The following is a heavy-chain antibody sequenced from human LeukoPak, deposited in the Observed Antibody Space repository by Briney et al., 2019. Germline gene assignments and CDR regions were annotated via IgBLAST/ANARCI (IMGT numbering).Heavy chain of an antibody. CDR1: VGCISGYL. Sequence: PSETLSLTCAVYVGCISGYLRRWIRQPSGKGLAWMGEINDSGGTNYNPSLNGRVTISVDPSKSQPSLKLTSVTAADTAVYYCERGGYSGRRFFDLWGRDTLVTVSS. CDR3: ERGGYSGRRFFDL. V-gene: IGHV4-34*01. J-gene: IGHJ2*01. CDR2: INDSGGT. D-gene: IGHD2-15*01.